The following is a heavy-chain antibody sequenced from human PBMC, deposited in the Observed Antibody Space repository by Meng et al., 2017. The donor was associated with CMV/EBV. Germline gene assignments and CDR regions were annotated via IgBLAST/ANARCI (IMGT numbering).Heavy chain of an antibody. Sequence: ASVKVSCKASGYTFTGYYMHWVRQAPGQGLEGMGWINPNSGGTNYAQKFQGRVTMTRDTSSSTAYMELSRLRSDDTAVYYCARASKSSGWSRGAFDYWGQGTLVTVSS. J-gene: IGHJ4*02. CDR2: INPNSGGT. V-gene: IGHV1-2*02. D-gene: IGHD6-19*01. CDR1: GYTFTGYY. CDR3: ARASKSSGWSRGAFDY.